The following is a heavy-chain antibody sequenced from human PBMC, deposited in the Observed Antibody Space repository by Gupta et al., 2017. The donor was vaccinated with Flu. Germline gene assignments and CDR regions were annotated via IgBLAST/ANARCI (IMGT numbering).Heavy chain of an antibody. J-gene: IGHJ5*02. CDR1: GGSISSSNW. D-gene: IGHD5-18*01. Sequence: QVQLQESGPGLVKPSGTLSLTCAVSGGSISSSNWWSWVRQPPGKGLEWIGEIYHSGSTTYNPSLKSRGTISVDKSKNQFSRKLSSVTAAETAVYYGAREVYEDTARGTSYNWFDPGGQGTLVTVSS. CDR2: IYHSGST. CDR3: AREVYEDTARGTSYNWFDP. V-gene: IGHV4-4*02.